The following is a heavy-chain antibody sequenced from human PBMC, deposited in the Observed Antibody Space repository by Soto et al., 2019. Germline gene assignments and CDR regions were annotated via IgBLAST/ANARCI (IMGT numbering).Heavy chain of an antibody. D-gene: IGHD2-2*01. CDR1: GGTFSSYT. CDR3: ARDRCSSTSCFPLYFDY. CDR2: IIPILGIA. J-gene: IGHJ4*02. Sequence: QVQLVQSGAEVKKPGSSVKVSCKASGGTFSSYTISWVRQAPGQGLEWMGRIIPILGIANYAQKFQGRVTITAVKSTSTAYMELSSLRSEDTAVYYCARDRCSSTSCFPLYFDYWGQGTLVTVSS. V-gene: IGHV1-69*08.